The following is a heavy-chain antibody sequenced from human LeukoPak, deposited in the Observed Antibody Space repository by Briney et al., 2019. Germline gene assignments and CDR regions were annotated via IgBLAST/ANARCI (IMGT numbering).Heavy chain of an antibody. CDR3: ARDRGGSSWDDAFDI. J-gene: IGHJ3*02. D-gene: IGHD6-13*01. CDR2: INSDGSST. V-gene: IGHV3-74*01. CDR1: GFTFSSYW. Sequence: PGGSLRLSCAASGFTFSSYWMHWVRHAPGKGLVWVSRINSDGSSTSYADSVEGRFTISRDNAKNTLYLQMNSLRAEDTAVYYCARDRGGSSWDDAFDIWGQGTMVTVSS.